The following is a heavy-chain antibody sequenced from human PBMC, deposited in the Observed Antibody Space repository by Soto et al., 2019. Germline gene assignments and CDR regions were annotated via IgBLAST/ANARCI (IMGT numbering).Heavy chain of an antibody. CDR3: ARATIAAAGTDYYYYGMDV. CDR2: ISSSSSYI. Sequence: GGSLRLSCAASGFTFSSYSMNWVRQAPGKGLEWVSSISSSSSYIYYADSVKGRFTISRDNAKNSLYLQMNSLRAEDTAVYYCARATIAAAGTDYYYYGMDVWGQGTTVTVSS. CDR1: GFTFSSYS. J-gene: IGHJ6*02. D-gene: IGHD6-13*01. V-gene: IGHV3-21*01.